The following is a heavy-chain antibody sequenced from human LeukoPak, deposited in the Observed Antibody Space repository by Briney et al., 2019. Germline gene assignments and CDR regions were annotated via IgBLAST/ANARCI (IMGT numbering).Heavy chain of an antibody. CDR3: AGGGDTISSRD. J-gene: IGHJ4*02. V-gene: IGHV1-69*13. CDR1: GGTYSSYA. D-gene: IGHD3-3*01. CDR2: IIPIFGTA. Sequence: ASVKVSCKASGGTYSSYAISWVRQAPGQGLEWMGGIIPIFGTANYAQKFQGRVTITADESTSTAYMELSSLRSEDTAVYYCAGGGDTISSRDWGQGTLVTVSS.